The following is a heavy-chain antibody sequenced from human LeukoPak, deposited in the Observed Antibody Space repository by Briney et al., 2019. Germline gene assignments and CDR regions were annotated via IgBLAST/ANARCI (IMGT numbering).Heavy chain of an antibody. J-gene: IGHJ5*02. D-gene: IGHD5-18*01. V-gene: IGHV5-51*01. CDR2: IYPADSDT. CDR1: GYTFTGNH. Sequence: KLCCTASGYTFTGNHMRWVRQSPGQGLEWMGIIYPADSDTRYSPSFQGQVTISADKSLSTAYLQWSSLKASDTAMYYCARSSYDWFDPWGQAAMASVSS. CDR3: ARSSYDWFDP.